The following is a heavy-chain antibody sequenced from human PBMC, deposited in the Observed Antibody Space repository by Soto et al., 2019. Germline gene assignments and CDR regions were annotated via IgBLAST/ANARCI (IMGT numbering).Heavy chain of an antibody. CDR2: ISSSSSTI. CDR1: GFTLSSYS. J-gene: IGHJ6*02. Sequence: EVQLVEPGGGLVQPGGSLRLSCEASGFTLSSYSMNWARQASGQGLEWVSYISSSSSTIYYADSVKGRFTISRDNAKNSLYLQMNSLRDEDTAVYYCARDNPRSSGWDVWGQGTTVTVSS. V-gene: IGHV3-48*02. CDR3: ARDNPRSSGWDV.